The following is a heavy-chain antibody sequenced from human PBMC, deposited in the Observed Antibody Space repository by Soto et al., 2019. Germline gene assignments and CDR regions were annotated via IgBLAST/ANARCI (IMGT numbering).Heavy chain of an antibody. V-gene: IGHV1-18*04. CDR1: GYVFTSFG. CDR2: VRPYNGDT. J-gene: IGHJ3*02. D-gene: IGHD2-15*01. CDR3: ARVVVVAAREGYDAFDI. Sequence: ASVKVSCKTSGYVFTSFGISWVRQAPGQGLEWMGWVRPYNGDTKYAEKLQGRVTMTTDTSTSTAYMELRSLRSDDTAVYYCARVVVVAAREGYDAFDIWGQGTMFTVSS.